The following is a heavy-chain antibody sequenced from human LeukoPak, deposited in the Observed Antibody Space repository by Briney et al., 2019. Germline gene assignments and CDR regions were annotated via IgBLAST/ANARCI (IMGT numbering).Heavy chain of an antibody. CDR2: IYHIGST. CDR1: GGSISSGNW. CDR3: ARLTGDDAFDI. Sequence: SETLSLTCAVSGGSISSGNWWSWVRQPPGKGLEWIGEIYHIGSTNYNPSLKSRVTISVDTSKNQFSLKLSSVTAADTAVYYCARLTGDDAFDIWGQGTMVTVSS. J-gene: IGHJ3*02. V-gene: IGHV4-4*02. D-gene: IGHD7-27*01.